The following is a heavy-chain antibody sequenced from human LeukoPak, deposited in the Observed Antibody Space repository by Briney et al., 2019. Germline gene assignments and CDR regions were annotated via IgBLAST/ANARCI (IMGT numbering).Heavy chain of an antibody. V-gene: IGHV1-24*01. D-gene: IGHD2-2*02. J-gene: IGHJ3*02. Sequence: GASVKVSCKASGYTFTGYYMHWVRQAPGQGLEWMGGFDPEDGETIYAQKFQGRGTMTEGTSTDTAYMELSSLRSEDTAVYYCARALNGCSSTSCHNAFDIWGQGTMVTVSS. CDR1: GYTFTGYY. CDR2: FDPEDGET. CDR3: ARALNGCSSTSCHNAFDI.